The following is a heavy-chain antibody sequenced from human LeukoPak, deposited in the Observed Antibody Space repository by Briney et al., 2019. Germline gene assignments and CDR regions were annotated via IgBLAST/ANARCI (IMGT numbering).Heavy chain of an antibody. CDR1: GYTFTGYY. V-gene: IGHV1-2*06. D-gene: IGHD1-26*01. Sequence: GASVTLSCTASGYTFTGYYMHWVRQAPGQGLEWMGRINPNSGGTNYAQKFQGRGTMTRDTSISTAYMELSRLRSDDTAVYYCARESDGEWELLPYFDYWGQGTLVTVSS. CDR3: ARESDGEWELLPYFDY. J-gene: IGHJ4*02. CDR2: INPNSGGT.